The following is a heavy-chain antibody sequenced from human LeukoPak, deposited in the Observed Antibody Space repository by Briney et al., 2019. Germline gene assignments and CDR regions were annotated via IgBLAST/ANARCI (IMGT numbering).Heavy chain of an antibody. V-gene: IGHV3-69-1*01. CDR2: ISARNDM. D-gene: IGHD6-19*01. Sequence: GGSLRLSCAASGFSLSPYDMTWVRQPPGKGLEWVSTISARNDMYYADSMKGRVTISRDNAKNSLYLQMNGLRAEDTAVYYCARDGSGWSRDVWGQGTTVTVSS. CDR3: ARDGSGWSRDV. J-gene: IGHJ6*02. CDR1: GFSLSPYD.